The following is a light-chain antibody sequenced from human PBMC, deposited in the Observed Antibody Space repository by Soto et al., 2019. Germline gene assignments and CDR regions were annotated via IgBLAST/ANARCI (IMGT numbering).Light chain of an antibody. CDR3: QKYNNWPKG. V-gene: IGKV3-15*01. CDR2: GAS. Sequence: EIVLTQSPGTLSLSPGERATLSCRASQSVSSNLAWYQQKPGQAPRLLIYGASTRATGIPARFSGSGSGTEFTLTISSLQSEDFAVYSCQKYNNWPKGLGQVTRLESK. J-gene: IGKJ5*01. CDR1: QSVSSN.